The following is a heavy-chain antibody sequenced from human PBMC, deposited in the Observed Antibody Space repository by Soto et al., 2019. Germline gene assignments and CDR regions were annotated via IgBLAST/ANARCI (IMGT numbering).Heavy chain of an antibody. CDR1: GGSFSGYY. V-gene: IGHV4-34*01. CDR2: INHSGST. J-gene: IGHJ5*02. Sequence: QVQLQQWGAGLLKPSETLSLTCAVYGGSFSGYYWSWIRQPPGKGLEWIGEINHSGSTNYNPSLKSRVTISVDTSKNQFSLKLSSVTAADTAVYYCARGHRGTMVRGVRLGWFDPWGQGTLVTVSS. D-gene: IGHD3-10*01. CDR3: ARGHRGTMVRGVRLGWFDP.